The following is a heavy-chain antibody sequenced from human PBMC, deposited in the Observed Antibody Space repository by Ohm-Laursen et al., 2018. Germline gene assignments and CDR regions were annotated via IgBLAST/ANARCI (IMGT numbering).Heavy chain of an antibody. D-gene: IGHD6-19*01. J-gene: IGHJ4*02. Sequence: PTQTLTLTCTVSGLSLNNTRVGVSWIRQPPGKALEWLSQIFSPDEKSYRTSLKSRLTVSKDTSKSQVVLSMTNMDPVDTATYYCARIRWQWLPYFDYWGQGTLVTVSS. CDR3: ARIRWQWLPYFDY. CDR2: IFSPDEK. CDR1: GLSLNNTRVG. V-gene: IGHV2-26*01.